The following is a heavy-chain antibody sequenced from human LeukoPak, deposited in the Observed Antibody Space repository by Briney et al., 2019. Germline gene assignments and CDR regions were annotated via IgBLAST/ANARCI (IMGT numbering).Heavy chain of an antibody. CDR1: GGSISSSRYY. CDR2: IYYSGST. Sequence: PSETLSLTGTVSGGSISSSRYYWACIRQPPGKGLERIGSIYYSGSTYYNPSLKSHDTISLDTSKIQFSRQLSSVTAAETAVYYCARDGGVDDFWRGYYLKYFDYWGQGTLVTVSS. CDR3: ARDGGVDDFWRGYYLKYFDY. V-gene: IGHV4-39*07. J-gene: IGHJ4*02. D-gene: IGHD3-3*01.